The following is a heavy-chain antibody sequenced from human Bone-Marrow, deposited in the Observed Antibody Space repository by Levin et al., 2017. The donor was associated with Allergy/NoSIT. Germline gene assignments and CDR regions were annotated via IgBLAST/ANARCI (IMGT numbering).Heavy chain of an antibody. CDR2: ISYDGSNK. D-gene: IGHD3-3*01. CDR3: ANGLRFLEWLSIDY. J-gene: IGHJ4*02. V-gene: IGHV3-30*18. Sequence: GGSLRLSCAASGFTFSSYGMHWVRQAPGKGLEWVAVISYDGSNKYYADSVKGRFTISRDNSKNTLYLQMNSLRAEDTAVYYCANGLRFLEWLSIDYWGQGTLVTVSS. CDR1: GFTFSSYG.